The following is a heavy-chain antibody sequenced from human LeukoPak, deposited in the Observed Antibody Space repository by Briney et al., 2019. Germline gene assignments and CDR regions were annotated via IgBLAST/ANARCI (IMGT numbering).Heavy chain of an antibody. CDR1: GFTVSNNY. J-gene: IGHJ1*01. CDR2: IYSDGST. CDR3: ARDGVVDIVATMVH. D-gene: IGHD5-12*01. Sequence: GGSLRLSCAASGFTVSNNYMSWVRQAPGKGLEWVSIIYSDGSTYYADSVKGRFTISRDNSKNTLYLQMSFLGAEDTAVYYCARDGVVDIVATMVHWGQGTLVTVSS. V-gene: IGHV3-53*01.